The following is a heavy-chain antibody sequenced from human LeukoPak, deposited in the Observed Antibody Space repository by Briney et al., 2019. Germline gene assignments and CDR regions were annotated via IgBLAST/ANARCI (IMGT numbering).Heavy chain of an antibody. CDR2: ISGSGGST. Sequence: QPGGSLRLSCAASGFTFSSYAISSVRQAPGKGLEWVSAISGSGGSTYYADSVKGRFTISRDNSKNTLYLQMNSLRAEDTAVYYCAKGQHPTYYDILTGSYGMDVWGQGTTVTVSS. J-gene: IGHJ6*02. D-gene: IGHD3-9*01. CDR1: GFTFSSYA. V-gene: IGHV3-23*01. CDR3: AKGQHPTYYDILTGSYGMDV.